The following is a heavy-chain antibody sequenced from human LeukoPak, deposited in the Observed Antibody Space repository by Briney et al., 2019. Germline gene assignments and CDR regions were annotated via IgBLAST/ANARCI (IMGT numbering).Heavy chain of an antibody. V-gene: IGHV3-33*01. CDR3: VRDYGSGSYPFDH. CDR1: GFTFSNYG. CDR2: IWYDGSKK. Sequence: GGSLRLSCAASGFTFSNYGMHWVRQAPGKGPEWVAIIWYDGSKKYYADSVKGRFTISRDNSKNTLYLEMNNLRAEDTAIYSCVRDYGSGSYPFDHWGQGTLVIVSS. J-gene: IGHJ4*02. D-gene: IGHD3-10*01.